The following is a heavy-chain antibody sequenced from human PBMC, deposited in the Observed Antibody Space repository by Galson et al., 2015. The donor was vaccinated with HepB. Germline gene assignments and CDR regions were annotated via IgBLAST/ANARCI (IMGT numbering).Heavy chain of an antibody. V-gene: IGHV3-66*01. Sequence: SLRLSCAASGFTVSSNYMSWVRQAPGKGLEWVSVIYSGGSTYYADSVKGRFTISRDNSKNTLYLQMNSLRAEGTAVYYCARDLRIAAAGGNNWGQGTLVTVSS. D-gene: IGHD6-13*01. J-gene: IGHJ1*01. CDR2: IYSGGST. CDR3: ARDLRIAAAGGNN. CDR1: GFTVSSNY.